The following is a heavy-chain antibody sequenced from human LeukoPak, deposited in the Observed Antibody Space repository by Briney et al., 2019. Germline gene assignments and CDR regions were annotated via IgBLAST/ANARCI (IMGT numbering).Heavy chain of an antibody. Sequence: GESLQISCKGSGYRFTTHWIGWVRQTAGNGLEWMGSIFPSDFDTRYNPSFQGLVTISADKSVTTAYLQWSSLRASDTAMYYCARTPNYGMDVWGQGTTVTVSS. V-gene: IGHV5-51*01. CDR1: GYRFTTHW. CDR3: ARTPNYGMDV. J-gene: IGHJ6*02. CDR2: IFPSDFDT.